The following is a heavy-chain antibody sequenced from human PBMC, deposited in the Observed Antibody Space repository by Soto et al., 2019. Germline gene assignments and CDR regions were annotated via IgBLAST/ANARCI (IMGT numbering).Heavy chain of an antibody. D-gene: IGHD6-13*01. CDR1: GYTFTSYA. J-gene: IGHJ4*02. V-gene: IGHV7-4-1*02. Sequence: ASVKVSCKASGYTFTSYAMNWVRQAPGQGLEWMGWINTNTGNPTYAQGFTGRFVFSLDTSVSTAYLQISSLKAEDTAVYYCASKDHRSSSWYYFDYWGQGTLVTVSS. CDR2: INTNTGNP. CDR3: ASKDHRSSSWYYFDY.